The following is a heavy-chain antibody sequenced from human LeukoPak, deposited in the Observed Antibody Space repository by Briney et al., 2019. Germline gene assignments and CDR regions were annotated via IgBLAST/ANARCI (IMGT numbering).Heavy chain of an antibody. CDR3: AELGITRIGGV. CDR2: ISSSGSNK. D-gene: IGHD3-10*02. J-gene: IGHJ6*04. Sequence: PSGTLSLTCTVSGGSISNSFYYWGRIPQPPGKGLEWVSYISSSGSNKHYADSVKGLFTISRDNANNPLYLQMNSLRAEDAAVYYGAELGITRIGGVWGKGTTVTISS. V-gene: IGHV3-11*04. CDR1: GGSISNSFYY.